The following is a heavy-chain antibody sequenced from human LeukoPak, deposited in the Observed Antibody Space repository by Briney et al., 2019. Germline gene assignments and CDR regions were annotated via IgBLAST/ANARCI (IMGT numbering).Heavy chain of an antibody. J-gene: IGHJ6*03. Sequence: GGSLRLSCAASGFSFSSYEIHWVRQAPGKALEWVSSITSSGAYIFYADSVRGRFTISRDNAKDSLYLQMNSLGPEDTAVYYCARDPYSGNYGNYYYYMDVWGKGTTVTISS. V-gene: IGHV3-21*01. CDR2: ITSSGAYI. CDR3: ARDPYSGNYGNYYYYMDV. D-gene: IGHD1-26*01. CDR1: GFSFSSYE.